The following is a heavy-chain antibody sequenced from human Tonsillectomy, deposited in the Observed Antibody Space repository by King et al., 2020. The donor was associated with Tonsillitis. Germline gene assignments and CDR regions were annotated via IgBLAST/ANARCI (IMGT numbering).Heavy chain of an antibody. D-gene: IGHD5-18*01. CDR3: ARDSGGYHLRILFYFDY. V-gene: IGHV3-30-3*01. J-gene: IGHJ4*02. CDR1: GFTFSSYA. CDR2: ISYDGSNK. Sequence: VQLVESGGGVVQPGRSLRLSCAASGFTFSSYAMHWVRQAPGKGLEWVAVISYDGSNKYYADSVKGRFTISRDNSKNTLYLQMNSLRAEDTAVYYCARDSGGYHLRILFYFDYWGQGTLVTVSS.